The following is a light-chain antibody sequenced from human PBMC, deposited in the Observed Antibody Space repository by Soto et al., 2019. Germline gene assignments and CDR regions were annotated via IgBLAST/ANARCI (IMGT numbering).Light chain of an antibody. Sequence: QSGLTHPASVSGSPGQSITISCTGTSSDGGGYKYVSWSQQHPDKAPKLIIFEVSNRPSGISSRFSGPKSGNTASLTISGLQAEDEADYYCASYTSSSTSVIFGRGTKVTVL. V-gene: IGLV2-14*01. CDR2: EVS. CDR1: SSDGGGYKY. CDR3: ASYTSSSTSVI. J-gene: IGLJ2*01.